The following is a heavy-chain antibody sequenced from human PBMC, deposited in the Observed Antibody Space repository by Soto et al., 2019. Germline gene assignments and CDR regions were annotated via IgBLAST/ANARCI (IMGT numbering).Heavy chain of an antibody. CDR1: GFTFSNYV. CDR2: IWHDGNNK. D-gene: IGHD3-22*01. J-gene: IGHJ4*02. V-gene: IGHV3-33*01. CDR3: ARDGLYYDSGAMIDF. Sequence: QVQLVESGGGVVRPGRSLRLSCAASGFTFSNYVMHWVRQAPGKGLECVAVIWHDGNNKYYADSVESRFTISRDNSKNTLYLQMNSLRAEDTAVYYCARDGLYYDSGAMIDFLSQGTLVTVSS.